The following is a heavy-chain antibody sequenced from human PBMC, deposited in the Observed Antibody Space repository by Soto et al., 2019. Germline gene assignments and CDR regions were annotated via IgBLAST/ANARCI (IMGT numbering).Heavy chain of an antibody. CDR2: ISGSTSGT. V-gene: IGHV3-23*01. CDR3: SKERGFIDPLDY. Sequence: EVQLLESGGGLVQPGGSLRLSCAASGFAFSSYAMSWVRQAPGKGLEWVSSISGSTSGTYYADAVKGRFTISRDNSNNTLYLQMNSLRAEDTAVYYCSKERGFIDPLDYWGQGALVTVSS. CDR1: GFAFSSYA. D-gene: IGHD3-16*02. J-gene: IGHJ4*02.